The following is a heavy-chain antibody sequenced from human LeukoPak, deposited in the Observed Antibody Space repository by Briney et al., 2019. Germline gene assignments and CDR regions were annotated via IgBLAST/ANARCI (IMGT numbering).Heavy chain of an antibody. Sequence: GRSLRLSCAASGFTFSSYGMHWVRQAPGKGLEWVAVISYDGSNKYYADSVKGRFTISRDNSKNTLYLQMNSLRAEDTAVYYCARDRGSGWYWFDYWGQGTLVTVSS. J-gene: IGHJ4*02. D-gene: IGHD6-19*01. V-gene: IGHV3-30*03. CDR1: GFTFSSYG. CDR2: ISYDGSNK. CDR3: ARDRGSGWYWFDY.